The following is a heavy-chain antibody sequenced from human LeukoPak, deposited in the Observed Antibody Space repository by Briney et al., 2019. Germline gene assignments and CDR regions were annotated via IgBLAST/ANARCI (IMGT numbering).Heavy chain of an antibody. J-gene: IGHJ3*02. V-gene: IGHV3-7*03. CDR1: GFIFSSYW. Sequence: PGGSLRLSCAASGFIFSSYWMTWVRQAPGKGLEWVANIKQAGRENSYVDSVKGRFTISRDNAKNSLDLQMESLRAEDTAVYYCAKDTGSPADAITMEDNAFDIWGQGTMVTVSS. D-gene: IGHD3-3*01. CDR2: IKQAGREN. CDR3: AKDTGSPADAITMEDNAFDI.